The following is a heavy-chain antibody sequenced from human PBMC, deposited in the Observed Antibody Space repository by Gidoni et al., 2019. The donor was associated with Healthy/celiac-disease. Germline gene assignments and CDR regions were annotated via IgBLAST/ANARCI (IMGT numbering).Heavy chain of an antibody. Sequence: QVQLLESGGGVVQPGRSLRLSCAASGFTFSSYGMHWVRQAPGKGLGWVAVIWYDGSNKYYADSVKGRFTISRDNSKNTLYLQMNSLRAEDTAVYYCARDGKQGDFDYWGQGTLVTVSS. CDR3: ARDGKQGDFDY. CDR1: GFTFSSYG. CDR2: IWYDGSNK. J-gene: IGHJ4*02. D-gene: IGHD1-26*01. V-gene: IGHV3-33*01.